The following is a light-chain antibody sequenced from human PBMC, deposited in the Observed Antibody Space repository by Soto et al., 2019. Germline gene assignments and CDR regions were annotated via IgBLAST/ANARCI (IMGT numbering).Light chain of an antibody. J-gene: IGLJ1*01. CDR2: RNN. V-gene: IGLV1-47*01. Sequence: QSVLTQSPSASGTPGQRVTISCSGSDSNIRNNFVYWYQQIAGTAPKLLIYRNNQRPSGVPDRFSGSKSGTSASLAISGLRSEDEADYYCATWDDSLSGYVFGTGTKVTVL. CDR3: ATWDDSLSGYV. CDR1: DSNIRNNF.